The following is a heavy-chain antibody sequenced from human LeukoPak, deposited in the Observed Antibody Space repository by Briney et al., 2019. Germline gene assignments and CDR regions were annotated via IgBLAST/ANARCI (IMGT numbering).Heavy chain of an antibody. CDR1: GDSVSSNSAA. Sequence: SQTLSLTCAISGDSVSSNSAAWNWIRQSPSRGLGWLGRTYYRSKWYNDYAVSVKSRITINPDTSKNQFSLQLNSVTPEDTAVYYCARVGFNWNYDQWFDPWGQGTLVTVSS. CDR3: ARVGFNWNYDQWFDP. D-gene: IGHD1-7*01. CDR2: TYYRSKWYN. V-gene: IGHV6-1*01. J-gene: IGHJ5*02.